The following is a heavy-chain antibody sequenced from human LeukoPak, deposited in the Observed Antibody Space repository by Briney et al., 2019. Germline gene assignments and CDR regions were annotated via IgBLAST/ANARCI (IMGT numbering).Heavy chain of an antibody. Sequence: PSETLSLTCTVSGGSISSGSYYWSWIRQHPGKGLEWIGYIYYSGSTYYNPSLKSRVTISVDTSKNQFSLKLSSVTAADTVVYYCAREMVRSKHYYDSSGYSDWGQGTLVTVSS. V-gene: IGHV4-31*03. CDR2: IYYSGST. D-gene: IGHD3-22*01. CDR1: GGSISSGSYY. CDR3: AREMVRSKHYYDSSGYSD. J-gene: IGHJ4*02.